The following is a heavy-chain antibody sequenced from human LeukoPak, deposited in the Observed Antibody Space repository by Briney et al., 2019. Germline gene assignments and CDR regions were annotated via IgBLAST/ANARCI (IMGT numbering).Heavy chain of an antibody. Sequence: QTGGSLRLSCAPSGFTFSRHGMHWVHQAPGKGLEWVAIISNDGSRKYYAHSVEGRFTISRDNSKNTLYLQMDSLRAEDTAVYYCARDRAWNYFDYWGQGTLVTVSS. D-gene: IGHD3-3*01. CDR1: GFTFSRHG. CDR2: ISNDGSRK. V-gene: IGHV3-30*03. CDR3: ARDRAWNYFDY. J-gene: IGHJ4*02.